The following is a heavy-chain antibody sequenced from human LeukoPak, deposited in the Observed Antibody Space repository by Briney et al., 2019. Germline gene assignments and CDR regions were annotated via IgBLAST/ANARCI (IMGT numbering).Heavy chain of an antibody. D-gene: IGHD3-22*01. CDR2: INPNSGGT. CDR1: GGTFSSYA. Sequence: GASVKVSCKASGGTFSSYAISWVRQAPGQGLEWMGWINPNSGGTNYAQKFQGRVTMTRDTSISTAYMELSRLRSDDTAVYYCARGDPWLTFDCWGQGTLVTVSS. J-gene: IGHJ4*02. CDR3: ARGDPWLTFDC. V-gene: IGHV1-2*02.